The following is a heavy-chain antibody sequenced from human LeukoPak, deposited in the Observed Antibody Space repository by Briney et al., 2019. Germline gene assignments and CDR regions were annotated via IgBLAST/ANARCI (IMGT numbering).Heavy chain of an antibody. Sequence: AGGSLRLSCAASGFTFSTYAMHWVRQAPGKGLEWVSAISGSGGSTYYADSVKGRFTISRDNSKNTLYLQMNSLRAEDTAVYYCAKDRPTVVTRRHYFDYWGQGILVTVSS. CDR3: AKDRPTVVTRRHYFDY. CDR1: GFTFSTYA. V-gene: IGHV3-23*01. D-gene: IGHD4-23*01. CDR2: ISGSGGST. J-gene: IGHJ4*02.